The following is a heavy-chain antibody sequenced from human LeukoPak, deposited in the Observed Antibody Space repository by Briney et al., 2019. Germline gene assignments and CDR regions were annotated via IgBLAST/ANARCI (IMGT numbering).Heavy chain of an antibody. J-gene: IGHJ3*02. CDR3: AKLGHSDGWYLGAFDI. CDR2: TSYSRTT. Sequence: SETLSLTCAVAGGSITGHYWNWIRQPPGTRLEWIGYTSYSRTTIYNSYFKGRATMSIDTSKNQLYLNLTSVTATATAVYYCAKLGHSDGWYLGAFDIWGQGTTVIVSS. CDR1: GGSITGHY. V-gene: IGHV4-59*08. D-gene: IGHD6-19*01.